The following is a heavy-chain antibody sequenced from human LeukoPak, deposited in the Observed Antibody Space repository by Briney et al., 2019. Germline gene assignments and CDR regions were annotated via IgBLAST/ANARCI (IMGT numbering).Heavy chain of an antibody. V-gene: IGHV3-30*04. CDR3: ARDGPSNSSGWYCLVY. Sequence: PGGSLRLSCAASGFTFSSYAMHWVRQAPGKGLEWVAVISYDGGNKYYADSVKGRFTISRDNSKNTLYLQMNSLRAKDTAVYYCARDGPSNSSGWYCLVYWGQGTLVTVSS. CDR1: GFTFSSYA. J-gene: IGHJ4*02. D-gene: IGHD6-19*01. CDR2: ISYDGGNK.